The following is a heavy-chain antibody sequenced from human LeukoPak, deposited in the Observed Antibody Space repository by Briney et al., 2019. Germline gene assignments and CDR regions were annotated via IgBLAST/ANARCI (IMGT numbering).Heavy chain of an antibody. CDR1: GASISHDTYY. J-gene: IGHJ4*02. V-gene: IGHV4-61*02. D-gene: IGHD2-8*02. Sequence: SETLSLTCTVSGASISHDTYYWSWVRQPAGKGLEWIGRIYTSGTTTYNPSLQSRVTISLDTSKNQFSLILTSVTAADTAIYYCVRDTFLAHCPGSICRGLDSWGQGTLVTVSS. CDR3: VRDTFLAHCPGSICRGLDS. CDR2: IYTSGTT.